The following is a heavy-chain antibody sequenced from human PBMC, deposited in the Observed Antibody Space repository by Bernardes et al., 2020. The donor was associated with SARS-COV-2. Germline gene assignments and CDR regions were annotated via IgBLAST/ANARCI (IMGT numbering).Heavy chain of an antibody. CDR1: GYTFTTYG. D-gene: IGHD6-19*01. V-gene: IGHV1-18*01. CDR2: ISAYNGNT. Sequence: APVKDFCKASGYTFTTYGISWVRQAPGQGLEWLGWISAYNGNTNYAQKLQGRVTMATDTSTSTAYMELRSLRSDDTAIYYCARDPGSGWYRFDYWGQGTLVTGSA. CDR3: ARDPGSGWYRFDY. J-gene: IGHJ4*02.